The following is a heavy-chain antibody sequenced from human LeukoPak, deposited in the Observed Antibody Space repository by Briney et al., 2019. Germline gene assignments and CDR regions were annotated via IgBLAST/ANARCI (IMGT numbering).Heavy chain of an antibody. CDR2: IVVGSGTT. J-gene: IGHJ4*02. CDR1: GFTFTSFA. V-gene: IGHV1-58*02. CDR3: AAGTNTIFGVPSSFDY. D-gene: IGHD3-3*01. Sequence: GTSVKASCKASGFTFTSFAMQWVRQARGQRLEWIGWIVVGSGTTNYAQKLQERVTITRDMSASTAYMELSSLRSEDTAVYYCAAGTNTIFGVPSSFDYWGQRTMVADSS.